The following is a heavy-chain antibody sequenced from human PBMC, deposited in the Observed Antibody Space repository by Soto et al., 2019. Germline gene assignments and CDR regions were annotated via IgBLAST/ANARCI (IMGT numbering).Heavy chain of an antibody. CDR2: IDASGSAT. CDR1: GFIFGRYS. D-gene: IGHD6-19*01. J-gene: IGHJ3*02. V-gene: IGHV3-48*02. Sequence: GGSLRLSCAASGFIFGRYSLSWVRQAPGKGLEWISYIDASGSATYYSDSVKGRFTISRDHANHSLSLQMDGLRDEDTAVYYCVRDRLWEQWLGPHDAFEIWGQGTMVTVSS. CDR3: VRDRLWEQWLGPHDAFEI.